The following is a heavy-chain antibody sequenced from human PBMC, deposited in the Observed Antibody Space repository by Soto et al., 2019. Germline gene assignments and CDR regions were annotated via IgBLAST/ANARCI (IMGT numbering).Heavy chain of an antibody. CDR2: IWYDGSNK. D-gene: IGHD6-19*01. J-gene: IGHJ3*02. CDR1: GFTFSSYG. Sequence: QVQLVESGGGVVQPGRSLRLSCAASGFTFSSYGMHWVRQAPGKGLEWVAVIWYDGSNKYYADSVKGRFTISRDNSKNTLYLQMNSLRAEDTAVYYCARDSARSGWSVEGAFDIWGQGTMVTVSS. V-gene: IGHV3-33*01. CDR3: ARDSARSGWSVEGAFDI.